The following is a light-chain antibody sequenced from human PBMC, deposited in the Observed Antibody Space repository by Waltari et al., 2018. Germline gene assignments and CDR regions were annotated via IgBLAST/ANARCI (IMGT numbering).Light chain of an antibody. J-gene: IGLJ3*02. CDR3: VLYMGFGISV. CDR2: TTN. CDR1: SGSVPSDQY. V-gene: IGLV8-61*01. Sequence: QTVVTQEPSFSVSPGGTVTLTCGLSSGSVPSDQYPSWYQQTPGQTPRTLIYTTNTRSSGVPDRFSGSILGNKAALTITGAQAEDESDYYCVLYMGFGISVFGGGTKLTVL.